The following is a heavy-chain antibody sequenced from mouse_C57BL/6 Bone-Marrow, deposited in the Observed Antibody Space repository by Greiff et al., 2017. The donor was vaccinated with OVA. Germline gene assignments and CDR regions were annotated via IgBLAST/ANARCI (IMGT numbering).Heavy chain of an antibody. V-gene: IGHV1-82*01. CDR2: IYPGDGDT. J-gene: IGHJ1*03. CDR3: ARWDNWYFDV. Sequence: QVQLKQSGPELVKPGASVKISCKASGYAFSSSWMNWVKQRPGKGLEWIGRIYPGDGDTNYNGKFKGKATLTADKSSSTAYMQLSSLTSEDSAVYFCARWDNWYFDVWGTGTTVTVSS. CDR1: GYAFSSSW. D-gene: IGHD3-3*01.